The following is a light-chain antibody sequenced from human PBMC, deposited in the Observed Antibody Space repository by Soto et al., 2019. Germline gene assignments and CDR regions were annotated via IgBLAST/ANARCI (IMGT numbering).Light chain of an antibody. CDR1: QTISSW. V-gene: IGKV1-5*03. CDR2: KAS. Sequence: DIQMTQSPSTLSGSVGDRVTITCRASQTISSWLAWYQQKPGKAPKLLIYKASTLKSGVPSRFSGSGSGREFTLTISSLPADDFATYYYQHYNSYSEAFGQGTKVELK. CDR3: QHYNSYSEA. J-gene: IGKJ1*01.